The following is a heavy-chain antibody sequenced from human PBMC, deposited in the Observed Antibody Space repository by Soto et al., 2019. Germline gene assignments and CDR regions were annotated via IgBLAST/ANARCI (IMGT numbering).Heavy chain of an antibody. CDR3: AHNPDYYGPAFDS. V-gene: IGHV2-5*02. Sequence: SGPTLVNPTQTLRLTCTFSGFSLSTNGVGVGWIRQPPGKGLEWLALIYWDDEKWYSPSLNSRLTIIKDTSKNQVVLTMTDLDPADTATYYCAHNPDYYGPAFDSWGQGTVVTVPQ. D-gene: IGHD3-10*01. CDR2: IYWDDEK. J-gene: IGHJ4*02. CDR1: GFSLSTNGVG.